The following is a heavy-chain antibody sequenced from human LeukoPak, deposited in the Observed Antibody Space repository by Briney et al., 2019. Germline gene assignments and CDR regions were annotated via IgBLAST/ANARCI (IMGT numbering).Heavy chain of an antibody. J-gene: IGHJ4*02. Sequence: SGTLSLTCTVSGGSIGSSRYYWGWIRQPPGKGLESIGSIYYSGSTYYNPSLKSRVTISVDTSKNQFSLKLSSVTAADTAVYYCARTGRTGTPGGADYWGQGTLVTVSS. V-gene: IGHV4-39*07. D-gene: IGHD1-7*01. CDR1: GGSIGSSRYY. CDR3: ARTGRTGTPGGADY. CDR2: IYYSGST.